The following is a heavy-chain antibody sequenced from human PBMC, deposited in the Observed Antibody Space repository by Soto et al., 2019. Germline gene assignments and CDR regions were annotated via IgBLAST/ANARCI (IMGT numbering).Heavy chain of an antibody. CDR2: IRSETYSYAT. J-gene: IGHJ6*02. D-gene: IGHD3-3*01. CDR1: GFAFGRSA. Sequence: DVQLVESGGGLVQPGGSLTLACAASGFAFGRSAMYWVRQAPGKGLEWVGRIRSETYSYATSYAGSVTGRFTISRDDFKSTVYLQMHSLKTEDTAVYYCTSTYYDHLWYAMDVWGQATTVTGSS. CDR3: TSTYYDHLWYAMDV. V-gene: IGHV3-73*02.